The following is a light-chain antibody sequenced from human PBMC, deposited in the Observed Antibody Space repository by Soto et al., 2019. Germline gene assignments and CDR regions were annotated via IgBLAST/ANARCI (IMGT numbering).Light chain of an antibody. Sequence: QSALTQPRSVSGAPGQSVTISCTGTSSDVGAYNYVSWYQQHPGKAPKLMIYDVSKRPSGVPDRFSGSKSGNTASLTISGLQAEDEADYYCCSSAGTITYVFGTGTKLTVL. CDR3: CSSAGTITYV. CDR1: SSDVGAYNY. J-gene: IGLJ1*01. CDR2: DVS. V-gene: IGLV2-11*01.